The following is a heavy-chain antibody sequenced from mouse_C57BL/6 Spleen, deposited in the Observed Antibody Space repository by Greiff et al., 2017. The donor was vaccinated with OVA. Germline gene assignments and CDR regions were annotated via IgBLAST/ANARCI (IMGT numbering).Heavy chain of an antibody. CDR3: ARMIYYDYDDGAWFAY. CDR1: GFSLTSYA. D-gene: IGHD2-4*01. CDR2: IWTGGGT. V-gene: IGHV2-9-1*01. J-gene: IGHJ3*01. Sequence: VQLKESGPGLVAPSQSLSITCTVSGFSLTSYAISWVRQPPGKGLEWLGVIWTGGGTNYNSALTYRLSISKDNSKSQVFLKMNSLQTDDTARYYCARMIYYDYDDGAWFAYWGQGTLVTVSA.